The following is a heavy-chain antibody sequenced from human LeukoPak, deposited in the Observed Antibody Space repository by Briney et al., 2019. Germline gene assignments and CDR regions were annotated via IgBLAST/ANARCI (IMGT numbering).Heavy chain of an antibody. V-gene: IGHV4-4*02. CDR1: GGSISSTNW. Sequence: PSETLSLTCAVSGGSISSTNWWSWVRQPPGKGLEWIGEIYHSGSTNYNPSLKSRVTISVDKSKNQFLLKLSSVTAADTAVYYCAVHGYSYGNVIWGQGTMVTVSS. D-gene: IGHD5-18*01. CDR2: IYHSGST. J-gene: IGHJ3*02. CDR3: AVHGYSYGNVI.